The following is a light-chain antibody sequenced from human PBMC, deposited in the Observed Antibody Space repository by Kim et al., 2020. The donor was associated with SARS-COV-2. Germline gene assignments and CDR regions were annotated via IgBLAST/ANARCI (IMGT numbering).Light chain of an antibody. CDR1: SLRLYY. V-gene: IGLV3-19*01. CDR3: NSRDTSDNHVV. Sequence: SSELTQDPAVSVALGQTVRLTCQGDSLRLYYASWYQQKPGQAPVVVIYGKNNRPSGIPDRFSGSSSGNTASLTITGARAEDEADYYCNSRDTSDNHVVFGGGTKLTVL. J-gene: IGLJ2*01. CDR2: GKN.